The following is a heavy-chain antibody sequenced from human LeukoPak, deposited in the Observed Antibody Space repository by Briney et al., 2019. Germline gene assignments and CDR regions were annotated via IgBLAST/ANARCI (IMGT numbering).Heavy chain of an antibody. V-gene: IGHV4-59*12. Sequence: SETLSLTCTVSGGSISNYYWSWIRQPPGKGLEWIGYISYSGSTNYFPSLKSRVTMSLDTSKNQLSLTLSSMTAADTAVYYCASASQWQVWGDWGQGTLVTVSS. CDR2: ISYSGST. J-gene: IGHJ1*01. CDR1: GGSISNYY. D-gene: IGHD6-19*01. CDR3: ASASQWQVWGD.